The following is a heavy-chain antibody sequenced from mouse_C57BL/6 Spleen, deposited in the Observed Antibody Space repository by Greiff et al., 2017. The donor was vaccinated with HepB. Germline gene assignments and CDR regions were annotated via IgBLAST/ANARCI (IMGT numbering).Heavy chain of an antibody. CDR3: AREGVYYGSREGYFDV. CDR2: ISDGGSYT. V-gene: IGHV5-4*01. CDR1: GFTFSSYA. J-gene: IGHJ1*03. Sequence: EVKLVESGGGLVKPGGSLKLSCAASGFTFSSYAMSWVRQTPEKRLEWVATISDGGSYTYYPDNVKGRFTISRDNAKNNLYLQMSHLKSEDTAMYYCAREGVYYGSREGYFDVWGTGTTVTVSS. D-gene: IGHD1-1*01.